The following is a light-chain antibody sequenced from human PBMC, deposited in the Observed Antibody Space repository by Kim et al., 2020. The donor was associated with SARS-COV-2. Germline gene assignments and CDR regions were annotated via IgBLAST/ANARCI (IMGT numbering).Light chain of an antibody. CDR3: SLSYSGAWV. Sequence: QAVVTQEPSVTVSPGGTVTLTCGSSTGAVTNSHYPSWFQQKPGQAPRTLIYDTYNRHIWTPARFSGSLLGDKAALTLSGAQPEDEAEYYCSLSYSGAWVFGGGTQLTVL. CDR2: DTY. J-gene: IGLJ3*02. CDR1: TGAVTNSHY. V-gene: IGLV7-46*01.